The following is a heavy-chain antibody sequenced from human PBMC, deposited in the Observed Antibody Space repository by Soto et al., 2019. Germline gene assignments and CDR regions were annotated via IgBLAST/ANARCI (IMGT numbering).Heavy chain of an antibody. D-gene: IGHD3-10*01. CDR3: ARGVHNWFDP. Sequence: QVQLVQSGAEVKKPGSSVKVSCKASGGTFSRHVISWVRQAPGQGLEWMGGIIPTFGAVNYAQSFQGSVTITADESTSTAYMGLSNLTSEDTAVYYCARGVHNWFDPWGQGTLVTVSS. CDR2: IIPTFGAV. CDR1: GGTFSRHV. V-gene: IGHV1-69*12. J-gene: IGHJ5*02.